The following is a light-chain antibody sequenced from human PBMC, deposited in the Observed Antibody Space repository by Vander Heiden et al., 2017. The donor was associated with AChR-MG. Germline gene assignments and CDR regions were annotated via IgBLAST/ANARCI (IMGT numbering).Light chain of an antibody. CDR1: QTIGAW. V-gene: IGKV1-5*03. CDR2: KAS. J-gene: IGKJ1*01. CDR3: QQYESYQGT. Sequence: DIQMTQSPSTLSASVGDRVTITCRASQTIGAWLAWYQQKPGKAPKLLSDKASNLESGVPSRFSGSGSGTEFTLTISSMQPDDFATYYCQQYESYQGTFGRGTKVEIK.